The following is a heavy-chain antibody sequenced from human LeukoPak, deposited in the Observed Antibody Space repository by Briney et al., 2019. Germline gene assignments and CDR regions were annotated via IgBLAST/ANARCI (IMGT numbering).Heavy chain of an antibody. CDR1: GFTFSSSA. CDR2: IVVGRNNT. J-gene: IGHJ3*02. D-gene: IGHD1-1*01. CDR3: AAAQPEAIAFDI. Sequence: SVKVSCKASGFTFSSSAVQWVRQVRGQRLEWIGWIVVGRNNTKCAQTFQERVTITRDMSTSTVYMELSSLRSVDTAVYYCAAAQPEAIAFDIWGQGTMVTVSS. V-gene: IGHV1-58*01.